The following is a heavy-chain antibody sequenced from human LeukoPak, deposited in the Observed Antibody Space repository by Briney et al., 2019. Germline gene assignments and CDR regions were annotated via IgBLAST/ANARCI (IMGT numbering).Heavy chain of an antibody. Sequence: GESLKISCTGSGFTFTSYWIGWVRQMPGKGLEWMGIIYPGDSDNRYNPSFQGPVTISADKSISTAYLQWSSLEASDTAMYYCARLYSGSYSPPNYWGQGTLVTVSS. J-gene: IGHJ4*02. V-gene: IGHV5-51*01. CDR2: IYPGDSDN. D-gene: IGHD1-26*01. CDR3: ARLYSGSYSPPNY. CDR1: GFTFTSYW.